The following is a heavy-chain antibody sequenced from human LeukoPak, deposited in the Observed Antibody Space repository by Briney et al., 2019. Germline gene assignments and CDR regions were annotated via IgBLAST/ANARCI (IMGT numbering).Heavy chain of an antibody. V-gene: IGHV4-38-2*01. CDR2: IYHSGST. Sequence: SETLSLTCAVSGYSISSGYYWGWIRQPPGKGLEWIGSIYHSGSTYYNPSLKSRVTISVDTSKNQFSLKLSSVTAADTAVYYCARAAKALERYYYDSSGYYYQGPNFDYWGQGTLVTVSS. CDR3: ARAAKALERYYYDSSGYYYQGPNFDY. J-gene: IGHJ4*02. CDR1: GYSISSGYY. D-gene: IGHD3-22*01.